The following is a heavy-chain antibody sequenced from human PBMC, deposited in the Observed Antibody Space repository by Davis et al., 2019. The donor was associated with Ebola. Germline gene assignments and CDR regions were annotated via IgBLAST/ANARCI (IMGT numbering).Heavy chain of an antibody. D-gene: IGHD4-17*01. V-gene: IGHV4-30-4*08. J-gene: IGHJ5*02. CDR1: GGSISSGGYY. Sequence: PSETLSLTCTVSGGSISSGGYYWSWIRQPPGKGLEWIGYIYYSGSTYYNPSLKSRVTISVDTSKNQFSLKLSSVTAADTAVYYCARTPGDYGDYWFDPWGQGTLVTVSS. CDR2: IYYSGST. CDR3: ARTPGDYGDYWFDP.